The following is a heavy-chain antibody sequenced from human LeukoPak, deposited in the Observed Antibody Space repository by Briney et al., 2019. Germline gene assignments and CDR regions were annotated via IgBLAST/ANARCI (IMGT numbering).Heavy chain of an antibody. CDR1: GGTFSSYA. Sequence: SVKVSCKASGGTFSSYAISWVRQAPGQGLEWMGRIIPICGTANYAQKFQGRVTITTDESTSTAYMELSSLRSEDTAVYYCARGSYSSSWSVGFDPWGQGTLVTVSS. V-gene: IGHV1-69*05. CDR2: IIPICGTA. D-gene: IGHD6-13*01. J-gene: IGHJ5*02. CDR3: ARGSYSSSWSVGFDP.